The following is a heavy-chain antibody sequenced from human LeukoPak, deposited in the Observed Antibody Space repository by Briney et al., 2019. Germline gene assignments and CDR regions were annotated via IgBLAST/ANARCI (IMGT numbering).Heavy chain of an antibody. D-gene: IGHD1-26*01. CDR2: IYYTGST. V-gene: IGHV4-59*11. J-gene: IGHJ4*02. Sequence: SETLSLTCTVSGVSISTHYWSWIRQPPGKGLEWIGNIYYTGSTNYNPSLKSRVTISVDMSKNQFSLKLSSVTAADTAEYYCARVEWELRVIDYWGQGTLVTVSS. CDR3: ARVEWELRVIDY. CDR1: GVSISTHY.